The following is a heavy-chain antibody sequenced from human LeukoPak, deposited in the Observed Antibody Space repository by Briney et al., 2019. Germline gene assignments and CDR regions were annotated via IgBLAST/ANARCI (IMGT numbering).Heavy chain of an antibody. D-gene: IGHD1-20*01. CDR1: GFTFSSYD. CDR2: IGTAGDT. J-gene: IGHJ6*02. Sequence: GGSLRLSCAASGFTFSSYDMHWVRQATGKGLEWVSAIGTAGDTYYPGSVKGRFTISRENAKNSLYLQMNSLRAGDTAVYYCARGGITGTTRYYYYGMDVWGQGTTVTVSS. CDR3: ARGGITGTTRYYYYGMDV. V-gene: IGHV3-13*01.